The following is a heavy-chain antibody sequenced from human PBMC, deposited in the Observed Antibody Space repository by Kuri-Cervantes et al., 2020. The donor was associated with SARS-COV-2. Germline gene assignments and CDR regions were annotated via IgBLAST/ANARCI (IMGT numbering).Heavy chain of an antibody. CDR1: GYTFTGYY. J-gene: IGHJ4*02. CDR3: ARDPGASSSDYFDY. CDR2: INPESGGT. V-gene: IGHV1-2*02. D-gene: IGHD6-6*01. Sequence: ASVKVSCKASGYTFTGYYMHWVRQAPGQGLEWMGWINPESGGTNYAQKFQGRVTMTRDTSISTAYMELSRLRSDDTAVYYCARDPGASSSDYFDYWGQGTPVTVSS.